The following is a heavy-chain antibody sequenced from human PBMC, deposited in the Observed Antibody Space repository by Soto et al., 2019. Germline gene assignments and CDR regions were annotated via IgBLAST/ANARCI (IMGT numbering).Heavy chain of an antibody. J-gene: IGHJ4*02. CDR3: EHRRESGSYFDY. Sequence: QITLKESGPTLVKPTQTLTLTCTFSGFSLSTSGVGVGWIRQPPGKALEWLALIYWDDDKRYSPSLKSRLTITKDTSKNQVVLTMTSMDPVDTATYYCEHRRESGSYFDYWGQGTLVTVSS. D-gene: IGHD1-26*01. V-gene: IGHV2-5*02. CDR1: GFSLSTSGVG. CDR2: IYWDDDK.